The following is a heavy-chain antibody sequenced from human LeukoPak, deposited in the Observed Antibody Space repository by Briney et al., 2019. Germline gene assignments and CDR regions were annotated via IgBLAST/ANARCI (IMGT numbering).Heavy chain of an antibody. J-gene: IGHJ4*02. D-gene: IGHD6-13*01. CDR2: IESNGLT. CDR1: GFTFSSYW. V-gene: IGHV3-74*01. CDR3: ARDRVAAAGTPWYFDY. Sequence: GGSLRLSCAASGFTFSSYWMHWVRQTPGKGLMWVSRIESNGLTLYADSVRDRFTISRDNAKNSLYLQMNSLRAEDTAVYYCARDRVAAAGTPWYFDYWGQGTLVTVSS.